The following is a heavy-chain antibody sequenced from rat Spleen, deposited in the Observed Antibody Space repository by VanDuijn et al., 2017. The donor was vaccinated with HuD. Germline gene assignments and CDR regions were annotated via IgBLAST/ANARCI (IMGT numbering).Heavy chain of an antibody. CDR1: GFTFSDYA. V-gene: IGHV5-17*01. CDR3: ARHSGGYSEYVMDA. CDR2: LIYDGSST. J-gene: IGHJ4*01. D-gene: IGHD1-11*01. Sequence: EVQLVESGGGLVQPGRSLKLSCAASGFTFSDYAMAWVRQAPKKGLEWVATLIYDGSSTYYRDSVKGRFTISRDNAKNTLYLQMDSLRSEDTATYYCARHSGGYSEYVMDAWGQGASVTVSS.